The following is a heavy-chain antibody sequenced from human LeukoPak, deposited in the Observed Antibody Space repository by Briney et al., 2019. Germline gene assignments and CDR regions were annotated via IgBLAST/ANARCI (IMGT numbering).Heavy chain of an antibody. Sequence: ASVKVTCKASGYTFTSYGISWVRQAPGQGLEWMGRISAYNGNTNYAQKLQGRVTMTTDTSTSTAYMELRSLRSDDTAVYYCARDAYYDFWSGYYSRAQPSYYFDYWGQGTLVTVSS. CDR2: ISAYNGNT. CDR3: ARDAYYDFWSGYYSRAQPSYYFDY. V-gene: IGHV1-18*01. D-gene: IGHD3-3*01. CDR1: GYTFTSYG. J-gene: IGHJ4*02.